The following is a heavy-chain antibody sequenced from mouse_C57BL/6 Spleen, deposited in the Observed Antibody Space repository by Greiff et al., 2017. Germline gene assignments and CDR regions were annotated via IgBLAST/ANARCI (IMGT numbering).Heavy chain of an antibody. CDR2: IYPGSGSP. D-gene: IGHD2-1*01. V-gene: IGHV1-55*01. CDR3: ARRNYGNLAWFAY. J-gene: IGHJ3*01. Sequence: VQLQQPGAELVKPGASVKMSCKASGYTFTSYWITWVKQRPGQGLEWIGDIYPGSGSPHYNEKFKSKATLTVDTSSSTAYMKLGSLTSEDSAVYDCARRNYGNLAWFAYWGQGTLVTVSA. CDR1: GYTFTSYW.